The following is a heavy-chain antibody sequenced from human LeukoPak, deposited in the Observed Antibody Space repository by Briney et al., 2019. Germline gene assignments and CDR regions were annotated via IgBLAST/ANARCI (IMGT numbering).Heavy chain of an antibody. D-gene: IGHD3-22*01. J-gene: IGHJ3*02. CDR1: GFTFSSYA. Sequence: GGSLRLSCAASGFTFSSYAMHWVRQAPGKGLEYVSAISSNGGSTYYANSVKGRFTISSDNSKNTLYLQMGSLRAEDMAVYYCARVGGYYASGAFDIWGQGTMVTVSS. CDR3: ARVGGYYASGAFDI. CDR2: ISSNGGST. V-gene: IGHV3-64*01.